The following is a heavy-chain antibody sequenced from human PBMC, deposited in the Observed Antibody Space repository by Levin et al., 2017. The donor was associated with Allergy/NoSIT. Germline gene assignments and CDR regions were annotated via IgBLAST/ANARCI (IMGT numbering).Heavy chain of an antibody. CDR3: AKGGCSATSCLDY. CDR1: GFTFSTYW. D-gene: IGHD2-2*01. J-gene: IGHJ4*02. Sequence: GGSLRLSCAVSGFTFSTYWMHWVRQAPGKGLVWVSRINSGGSATDYADSVKGRFTISRDNARNTLYLQMNSLSAEDTAVYYCAKGGCSATSCLDYWGQGTLVTVS. CDR2: INSGGSAT. V-gene: IGHV3-74*01.